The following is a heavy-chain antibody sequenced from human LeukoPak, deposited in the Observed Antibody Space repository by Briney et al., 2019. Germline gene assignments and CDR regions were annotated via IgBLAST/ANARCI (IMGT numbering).Heavy chain of an antibody. CDR3: ARDYGDYGFDI. V-gene: IGHV1-8*03. J-gene: IGHJ3*02. CDR1: GYTFTSYG. Sequence: ASVKVSCKASGYTFTSYGISWVRQAPGQGLEWMGWMNPNSGNTGYAQKFQGRVTITRNTSISTAYMELSSLRSEDTAVYYCARDYGDYGFDIWGRGTMVTVSS. CDR2: MNPNSGNT. D-gene: IGHD4-17*01.